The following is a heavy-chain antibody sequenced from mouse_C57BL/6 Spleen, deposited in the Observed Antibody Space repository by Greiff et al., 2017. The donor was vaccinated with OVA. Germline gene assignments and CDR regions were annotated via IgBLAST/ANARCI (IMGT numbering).Heavy chain of an antibody. Sequence: VQLQQSGAELVRPGSSVKLSCKASGYTFTSYWMHWVKQRPVQGLEWIGNIDPADGDTHYNEKFKGKATLTVDKSSSTAYMQLSSLTSEDSAVYYCEREGDDSWDLDDWGKGTTVTVSS. D-gene: IGHD2-4*01. J-gene: IGHJ1*03. V-gene: IGHV1-52*01. CDR2: IDPADGDT. CDR3: EREGDDSWDLDD. CDR1: GYTFTSYW.